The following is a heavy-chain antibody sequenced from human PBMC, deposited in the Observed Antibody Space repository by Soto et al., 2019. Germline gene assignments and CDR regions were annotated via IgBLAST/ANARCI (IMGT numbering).Heavy chain of an antibody. V-gene: IGHV5-10-1*01. D-gene: IGHD1-20*01. J-gene: IGHJ4*02. CDR1: GYDFTNYW. CDR3: ARSRITGTTWSFDK. Sequence: GESLKISCTGYGYDFTNYWINWVRQLPGKGLEWMGRIDPSDSYISYSPSFEGHVTISVDKYINTAYLQWSDLKASDTAMYYCARSRITGTTWSFDKWGQGTLVTVSS. CDR2: IDPSDSYI.